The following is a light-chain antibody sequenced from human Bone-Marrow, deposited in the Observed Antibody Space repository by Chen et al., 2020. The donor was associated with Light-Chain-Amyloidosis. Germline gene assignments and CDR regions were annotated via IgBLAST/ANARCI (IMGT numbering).Light chain of an antibody. CDR1: SGSIATNY. CDR3: QSYQGSSQGV. CDR2: EDD. J-gene: IGLJ3*02. Sequence: NFMLTQPHSVSESPGKTVIISCTRSSGSIATNYVQGYQQRPGSSPTTVIYEDDQRPSGVPDRLSGYIDRSSNSASLTISGLKTEDEADYYCQSYQGSSQGVFGGGTKLTVL. V-gene: IGLV6-57*01.